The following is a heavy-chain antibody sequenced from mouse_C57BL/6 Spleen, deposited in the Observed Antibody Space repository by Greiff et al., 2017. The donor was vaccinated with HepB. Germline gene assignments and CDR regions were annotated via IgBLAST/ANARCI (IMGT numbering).Heavy chain of an antibody. J-gene: IGHJ4*01. CDR2: IDPSDSYT. CDR1: GYTFTSYW. D-gene: IGHD6-1*01. CDR3: ACLAGDAMDY. V-gene: IGHV1-69*01. Sequence: QVQLQQPGAELVMPGASVKLSCKASGYTFTSYWMHWVKQRPGQGLEWIGEIDPSDSYTNYNQKFKSKSTLTVDKSSSTAYMQLSSLTAEDSADYYSACLAGDAMDYWGQGTSVTVSS.